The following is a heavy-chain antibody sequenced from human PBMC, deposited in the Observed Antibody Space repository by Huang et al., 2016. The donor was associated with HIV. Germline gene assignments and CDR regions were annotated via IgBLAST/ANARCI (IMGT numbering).Heavy chain of an antibody. D-gene: IGHD3-22*01. CDR1: GFSICSYW. V-gene: IGHV3-74*01. CDR3: ARDPRIQSWLNFFDY. Sequence: EVQLVESGGGLVQPGGSLRLSCAASGFSICSYWMHWVRQAPGKGRLWVERSNRDGSSTSYADSVKGRFTISRDNAKNTLYLQMNSLRAEDTAVYYCARDPRIQSWLNFFDYWGQGTLVSVSS. CDR2: SNRDGSST. J-gene: IGHJ4*02.